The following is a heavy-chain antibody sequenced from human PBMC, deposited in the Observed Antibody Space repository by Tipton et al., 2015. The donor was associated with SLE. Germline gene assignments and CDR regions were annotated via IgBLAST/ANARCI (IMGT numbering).Heavy chain of an antibody. CDR1: GGSISSSSYY. J-gene: IGHJ2*01. CDR3: ARGPQPRWYFDP. V-gene: IGHV4-39*07. Sequence: TLSLTCTVSGGSISSSSYYWGWIRQPPGKGLEWIGIIYYSGSTYYNPSLKSRVTISVDTSKNQFSLKLSSVTAADTAVYYCARGPQPRWYFDPWGRGTLVTVSS. CDR2: IYYSGST.